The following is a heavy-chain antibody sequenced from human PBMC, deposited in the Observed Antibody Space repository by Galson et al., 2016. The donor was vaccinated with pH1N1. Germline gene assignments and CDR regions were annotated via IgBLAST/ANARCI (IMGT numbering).Heavy chain of an antibody. J-gene: IGHJ4*02. CDR1: GFRLSDYG. CDR3: ARVRVSTTAPYFDY. CDR2: IKSNGETT. V-gene: IGHV3-64*02. Sequence: SLRLSCATSGFRLSDYGIHWVRQAPGKGLEYVSAIKSNGETTYYADSVKGRFTISRDNSKNMVYLQMGSLRAEDMAVYYCARVRVSTTAPYFDYWGQGTLVTVSS. D-gene: IGHD1-1*01.